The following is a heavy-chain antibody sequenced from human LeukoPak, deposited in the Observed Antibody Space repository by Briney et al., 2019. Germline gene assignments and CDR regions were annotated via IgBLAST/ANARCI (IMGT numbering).Heavy chain of an antibody. CDR3: ASASSHRIAAGGDY. CDR2: INSDGSSR. V-gene: IGHV3-74*01. J-gene: IGHJ4*02. Sequence: GRSLRLSCAASGFTFSNYWMHWVRQAPGKGLVGVSRINSDGSSRNYADSVKGRFTISRDNAKNTLYLQMNSLRAEDTAVYYCASASSHRIAAGGDYWGQGTLVTVSS. CDR1: GFTFSNYW. D-gene: IGHD6-13*01.